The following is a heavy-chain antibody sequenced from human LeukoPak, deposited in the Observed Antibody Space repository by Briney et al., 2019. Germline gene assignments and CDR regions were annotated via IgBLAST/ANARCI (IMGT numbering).Heavy chain of an antibody. CDR2: IHISGST. D-gene: IGHD5-18*01. CDR3: ARRNVDTAMVAYFDY. CDR1: GASVGSGGHY. V-gene: IGHV4-61*02. Sequence: PSQTLSLTCTVSGASVGSGGHYWSWIRQPAGKGLEWLGRIHISGSTNYNPSLNSRVTISIDTSKNQFSVQMTSVTAADTAVYYCARRNVDTAMVAYFDYWGQGTLVTVSS. J-gene: IGHJ4*02.